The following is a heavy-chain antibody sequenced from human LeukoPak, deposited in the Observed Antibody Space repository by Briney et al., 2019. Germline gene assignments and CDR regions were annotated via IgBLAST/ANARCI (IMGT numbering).Heavy chain of an antibody. CDR3: ARLDPNGPDDY. Sequence: SETLSLTCSLSGASIRGSPYSWGWIRQPPGKGLEWIGNIHFSGTTYYSPSLKGRITISVDTSRNQFSLHLMSVAAADTAPYYCARLDPNGPDDYWGQGTLVTVSS. V-gene: IGHV4-39*01. CDR1: GASIRGSPYS. J-gene: IGHJ4*02. D-gene: IGHD2-8*01. CDR2: IHFSGTT.